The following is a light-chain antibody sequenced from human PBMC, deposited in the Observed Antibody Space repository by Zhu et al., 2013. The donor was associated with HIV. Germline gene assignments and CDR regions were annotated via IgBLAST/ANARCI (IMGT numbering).Light chain of an antibody. CDR3: QHYGNSPPVT. V-gene: IGKV3-20*01. J-gene: IGKJ4*01. CDR1: QSVSSIY. CDR2: SAS. Sequence: EVVLTQSPGTLSLSPGERATLSCRASQSVSSIYLGWYQQKPGQAPRLLIYSASNRATGIPDRFSGSGSGTDFTLTISRLEPEDFAVYYCQHYGNSPPVTFGGGTQVEIK.